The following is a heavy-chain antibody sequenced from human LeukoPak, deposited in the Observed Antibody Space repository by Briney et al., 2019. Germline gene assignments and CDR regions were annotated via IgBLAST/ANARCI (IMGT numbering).Heavy chain of an antibody. Sequence: SETLSLTCTVSGGSISSYYWSWIRQPAGKGLEWIGRIYTSGSTNYNPSLKGRVTMSIDTSKNQFSLKLSSVTAADTAVYYCATNFQYGELTSWGQGTLVTVSS. CDR3: ATNFQYGELTS. V-gene: IGHV4-4*07. CDR2: IYTSGST. J-gene: IGHJ5*02. CDR1: GGSISSYY. D-gene: IGHD3-10*01.